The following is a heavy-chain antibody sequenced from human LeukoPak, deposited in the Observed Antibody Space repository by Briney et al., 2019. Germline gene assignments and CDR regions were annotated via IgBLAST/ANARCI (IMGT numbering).Heavy chain of an antibody. CDR2: IRYDGSNK. Sequence: PRGSLRLSCAASGLTVSTYGMYWVRQAPGKRLEWVAFIRYDGSNKFHADSVKGRFTISRVDSKNTLYLYMNSLRAEDTAVYYCAKEVSGGNPGDSWGQGTLVTVSS. J-gene: IGHJ5*01. D-gene: IGHD4-23*01. CDR3: AKEVSGGNPGDS. V-gene: IGHV3-30*02. CDR1: GLTVSTYG.